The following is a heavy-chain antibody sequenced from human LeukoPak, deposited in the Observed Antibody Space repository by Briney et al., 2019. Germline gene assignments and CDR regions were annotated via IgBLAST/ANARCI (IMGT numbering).Heavy chain of an antibody. Sequence: ASVKVSCKASGYTFTGYDINWVRQATGQGLEWMGWMNPNSGNTGYAQKFQGRVTITRNTSISTAYMELSSLRSEDTAVYFCATGQEQWEPASYWGQGALVTVSS. D-gene: IGHD1-26*01. CDR3: ATGQEQWEPASY. CDR2: MNPNSGNT. J-gene: IGHJ4*02. V-gene: IGHV1-8*03. CDR1: GYTFTGYD.